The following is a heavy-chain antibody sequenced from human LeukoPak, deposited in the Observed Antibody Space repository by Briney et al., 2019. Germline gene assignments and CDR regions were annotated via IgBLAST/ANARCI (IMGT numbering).Heavy chain of an antibody. CDR2: ISSSGSTI. V-gene: IGHV3-48*03. CDR3: ARVSCDYGDFCYFDY. Sequence: GGSLRLPCAASGFTFSSYAMSWVRQAPGKGLEWVSYISSSGSTIYYADSVKGRFTISRDNAKNSLYLQMNSLRAEDTAVYYCARVSCDYGDFCYFDYWGQGTLVTVSS. CDR1: GFTFSSYA. D-gene: IGHD4-17*01. J-gene: IGHJ4*02.